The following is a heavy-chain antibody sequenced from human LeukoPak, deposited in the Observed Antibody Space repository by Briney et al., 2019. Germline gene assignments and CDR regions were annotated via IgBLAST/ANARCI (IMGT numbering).Heavy chain of an antibody. J-gene: IGHJ6*03. CDR1: GGSISSYY. V-gene: IGHV4-59*01. D-gene: IGHD3-10*01. Sequence: SETLSLTCTVSGGSISSYYWSWIRQPPGKGLEWIRYIYYSGSTNYNPSLKSRVTISVDTSKNQFSLKLSSVAAADTAVYYCARVVGSRYYYGTGYMDVWGKGTTVTISS. CDR2: IYYSGST. CDR3: ARVVGSRYYYGTGYMDV.